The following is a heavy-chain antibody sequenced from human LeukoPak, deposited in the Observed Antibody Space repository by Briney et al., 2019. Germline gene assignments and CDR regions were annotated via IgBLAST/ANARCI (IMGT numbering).Heavy chain of an antibody. CDR1: GFTFSSYG. V-gene: IGHV3-30*03. Sequence: HPGGSLRLSCAASGFTFSSYGMHWVRQAPGKGLEWVAVISYDGSNKYYADSVKGRFTISRDNSKNTLYLQMNSLRAEDTAVYYCARAIGVTPHYWGQGTLVTVSS. D-gene: IGHD1-26*01. CDR2: ISYDGSNK. J-gene: IGHJ4*02. CDR3: ARAIGVTPHY.